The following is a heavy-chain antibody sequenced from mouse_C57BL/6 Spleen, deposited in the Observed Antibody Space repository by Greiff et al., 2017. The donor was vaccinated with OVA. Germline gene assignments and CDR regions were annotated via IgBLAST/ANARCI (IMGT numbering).Heavy chain of an antibody. D-gene: IGHD3-3*01. CDR2: IDPSDSYT. Sequence: VQLQQPGAELVMPGASVKLSCKASGYTFTSYWMHWVKQRPGQGLEWIGEIDPSDSYTNYNQKFKGKSTLTVDKSSSTAYMQLSSLTSEDSAVYYCARSKGPMDYWGQGTSVTVSS. CDR3: ARSKGPMDY. V-gene: IGHV1-69*01. J-gene: IGHJ4*01. CDR1: GYTFTSYW.